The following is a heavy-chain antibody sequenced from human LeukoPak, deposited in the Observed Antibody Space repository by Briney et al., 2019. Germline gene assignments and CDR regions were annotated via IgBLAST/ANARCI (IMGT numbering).Heavy chain of an antibody. CDR3: AREQRSGSYYDALDI. CDR1: GFTISSYT. D-gene: IGHD1-26*01. V-gene: IGHV3-30-3*01. CDR2: VSYDGSNN. J-gene: IGHJ3*02. Sequence: GGSLRLSCVGSGFTISSYTMRWVRQAPGKGLEWVALVSYDGSNNYYAHSVKGRFTISRDNSKNRLYLQMNSLGPEDTAVYYCAREQRSGSYYDALDIWGQGTVVTVSS.